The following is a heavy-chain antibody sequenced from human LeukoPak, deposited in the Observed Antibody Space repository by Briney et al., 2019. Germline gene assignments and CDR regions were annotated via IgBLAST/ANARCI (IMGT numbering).Heavy chain of an antibody. D-gene: IGHD2-21*01. V-gene: IGHV4-30-4*08. CDR2: IYTSGST. J-gene: IGHJ3*02. CDR3: ARIRGDAGCRCDFALDI. CDR1: GDSINSGAYF. Sequence: SETLSLTCTVSGDSINSGAYFWTWIRQPPGRVLEWIGYIYTSGSTYYNPSLQSRLIMSIDTSKNQFSLKPTSWTDADTAIYYCARIRGDAGCRCDFALDIWGQGTLVTVSS.